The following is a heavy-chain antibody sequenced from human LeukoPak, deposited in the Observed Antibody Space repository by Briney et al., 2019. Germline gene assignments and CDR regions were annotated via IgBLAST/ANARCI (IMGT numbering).Heavy chain of an antibody. CDR2: LSYWGST. Sequence: SAETLSLNCSVSGASIRSYYWIWIRQPPGKGREGIGYLSYWGSTYYNPSLKSRVSISVDTSKNQFSLRLRSVTAADTALYYCARHDSGYDLDFWGQGTLVTVSS. CDR1: GASIRSYY. V-gene: IGHV4-59*08. J-gene: IGHJ4*02. CDR3: ARHDSGYDLDF. D-gene: IGHD5-12*01.